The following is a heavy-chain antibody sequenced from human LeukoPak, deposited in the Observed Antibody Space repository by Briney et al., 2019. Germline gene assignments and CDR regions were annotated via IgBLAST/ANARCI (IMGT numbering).Heavy chain of an antibody. V-gene: IGHV3-30-3*01. CDR3: ARGSSLWFGGDSGYYFDY. CDR1: GFTFSSYA. D-gene: IGHD3-10*01. J-gene: IGHJ4*02. CDR2: ISYDGSNK. Sequence: GGSLRLSCAASGFTFSSYAMHWVRQAPGKGLEWVAVISYDGSNKYYADSVKGRFTISRDNSKNTLYLQMNSLRAEDTAVYYCARGSSLWFGGDSGYYFDYWGQGTLVTVSS.